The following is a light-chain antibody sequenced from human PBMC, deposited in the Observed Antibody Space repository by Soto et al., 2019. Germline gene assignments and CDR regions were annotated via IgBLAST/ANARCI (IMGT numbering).Light chain of an antibody. CDR3: HQLNRYPT. Sequence: QVTQSPSSLSASVGDRITITCRASQGMSTYLAWYQQKPGKAPTLLIYAAYTLQSGVPSRFSGGGSGTDFTLTISSLQPEDFATYYCHQLNRYPTFGGGTKVEIK. V-gene: IGKV1-9*01. J-gene: IGKJ4*01. CDR2: AAY. CDR1: QGMSTY.